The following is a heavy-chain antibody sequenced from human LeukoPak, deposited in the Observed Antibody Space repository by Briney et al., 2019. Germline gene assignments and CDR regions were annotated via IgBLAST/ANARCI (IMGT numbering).Heavy chain of an antibody. J-gene: IGHJ4*02. D-gene: IGHD3-16*01. CDR1: NDSIRTYY. CDR3: ARMGEATTFDS. CDR2: MYHSGRT. V-gene: IGHV4-59*01. Sequence: SETLSLTCTVSNDSIRTYYWSWIRQPPGKGLEWIGYMYHSGRTNYNPSLKSRVTISVDTSKNQFSLKLSSVTAADTAVYYCARMGEATTFDSWGQGTLVTVSS.